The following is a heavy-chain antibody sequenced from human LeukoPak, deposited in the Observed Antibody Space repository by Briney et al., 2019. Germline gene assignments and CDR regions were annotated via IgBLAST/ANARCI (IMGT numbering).Heavy chain of an antibody. V-gene: IGHV1-2*02. CDR3: ARAQFSGSYYFDS. CDR2: INPNSGVT. Sequence: GASVKVSCKASAYTFTEYYIHWVRQAPGQGLEWMGWINPNSGVTNYAQKFQDRVTMTRDTSISTAFLDLWRLISDDTAVYYCARAQFSGSYYFDSWGQGVLSPSPQ. J-gene: IGHJ4*02. D-gene: IGHD1-26*01. CDR1: AYTFTEYY.